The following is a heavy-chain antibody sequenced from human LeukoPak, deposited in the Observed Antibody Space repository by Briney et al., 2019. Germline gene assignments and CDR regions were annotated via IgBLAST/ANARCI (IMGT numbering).Heavy chain of an antibody. CDR1: GFTFSSYS. J-gene: IGHJ5*02. V-gene: IGHV3-21*01. CDR3: ARASRGVVATTPYNWFDP. D-gene: IGHD5-12*01. CDR2: ISSSSSYI. Sequence: GGSLRLSCAASGFTFSSYSMNWVRQAPGKGLEWVSSISSSSSYIYYADSVKGRFTISRDNAKNSLYLQMNSLRAEDTAVYYCARASRGVVATTPYNWFDPWGQGTLVTVSS.